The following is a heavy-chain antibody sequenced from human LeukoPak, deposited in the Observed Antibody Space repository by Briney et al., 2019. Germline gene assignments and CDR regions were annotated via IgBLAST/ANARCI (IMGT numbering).Heavy chain of an antibody. CDR1: GYSISSGYY. D-gene: IGHD1-26*01. J-gene: IGHJ4*02. CDR3: ARVGAHDFDY. CDR2: IYHSGST. V-gene: IGHV4-38-2*01. Sequence: SETLSLTCAVSGYSISSGYYWGWIRQPPGKGLEWIGRIYHSGSTYYNPSLKSRVTISVDTSKNQFSLKLSTVTAADTAVYYCARVGAHDFDYWGQGTLVTASS.